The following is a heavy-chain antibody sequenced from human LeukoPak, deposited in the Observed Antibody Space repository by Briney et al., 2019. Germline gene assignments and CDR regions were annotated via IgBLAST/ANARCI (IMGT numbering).Heavy chain of an antibody. D-gene: IGHD3-9*01. CDR3: APAVTYYDILTGPP. Sequence: ASVKVSCKASGYTFTSYGISWVRQAPGQGLEWMGWISAYNGNTNYAQKLQGRVTMTTDTSTSTAYMELRSLRSDDTAVYYCAPAVTYYDILTGPPWGQGTLVTVSS. J-gene: IGHJ5*02. CDR2: ISAYNGNT. V-gene: IGHV1-18*01. CDR1: GYTFTSYG.